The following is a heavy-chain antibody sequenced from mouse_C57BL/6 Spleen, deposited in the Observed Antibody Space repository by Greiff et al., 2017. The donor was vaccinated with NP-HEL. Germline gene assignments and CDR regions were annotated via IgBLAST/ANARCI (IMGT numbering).Heavy chain of an antibody. Sequence: VQLQQSGAELVRPGASVTLSCKASGYTFTDYEMHWVKQTPVHGLEWIGAIDPETGGTAYNQKFKGKAILTADKSSSTAYMELRSLTSEDSAVYYCTIITTVVARAMDYGGQGTSVTVSS. CDR1: GYTFTDYE. D-gene: IGHD1-1*01. CDR2: IDPETGGT. CDR3: TIITTVVARAMDY. J-gene: IGHJ4*01. V-gene: IGHV1-15*01.